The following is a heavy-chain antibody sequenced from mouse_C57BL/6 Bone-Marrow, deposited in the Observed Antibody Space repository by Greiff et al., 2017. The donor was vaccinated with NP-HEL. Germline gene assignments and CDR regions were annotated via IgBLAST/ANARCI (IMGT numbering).Heavy chain of an antibody. Sequence: VQLQQSGPELVKPGASVKISCKASGYAFSSSWMNWVKQRPGKGLEWIGRIYPGGGDTNYNGKFKGKATLTADKSSSTAYMQLSSLPSEDAAVYFCARDSTTVAPFAYGGQGTLVTVTA. CDR3: ARDSTTVAPFAY. V-gene: IGHV1-82*01. CDR2: IYPGGGDT. J-gene: IGHJ3*01. D-gene: IGHD1-1*01. CDR1: GYAFSSSW.